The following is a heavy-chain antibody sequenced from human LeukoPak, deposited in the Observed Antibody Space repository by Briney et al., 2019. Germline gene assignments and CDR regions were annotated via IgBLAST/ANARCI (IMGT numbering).Heavy chain of an antibody. D-gene: IGHD6-13*01. CDR2: ISGSGGST. CDR1: GFTFSSYA. Sequence: GGSLRLSCAASGFTFSSYAMSWVRQAPGKGLQWVSSISGSGGSTDYADSVKGRFTISRDNSKNTLYLQMDSLRAEDTAVYYCAKGMNRAAAGYFDYWGQGTLVTVSS. J-gene: IGHJ4*02. CDR3: AKGMNRAAAGYFDY. V-gene: IGHV3-23*01.